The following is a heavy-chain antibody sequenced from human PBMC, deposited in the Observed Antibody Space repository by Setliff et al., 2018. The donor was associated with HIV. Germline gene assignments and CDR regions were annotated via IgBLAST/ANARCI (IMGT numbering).Heavy chain of an antibody. CDR3: LRFQESPTRPSVNHFIY. CDR2: IYYSGNT. J-gene: IGHJ1*01. CDR1: GGSISRGSYY. Sequence: SETLSLTCTVSGGSISRGSYYWGWIRQPPGKGLEWIGYIYYSGNTYYNPSLKGRVTISVDTSKNHFSLRLSSVTASDTAVYYCLRFQESPTRPSVNHFIYWGQGILVTVSS. D-gene: IGHD3-10*01. V-gene: IGHV4-39*02.